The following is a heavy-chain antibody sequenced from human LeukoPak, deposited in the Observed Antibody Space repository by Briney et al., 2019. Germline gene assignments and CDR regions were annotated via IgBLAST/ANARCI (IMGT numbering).Heavy chain of an antibody. CDR3: AKDFEGYGSGSLNY. D-gene: IGHD3-10*01. Sequence: GGSLRLSCAASGFTFDDYAMHWVRQAPGKGLEWVSLISWDGGSTYYADSVKGRFTISRDNSKNSLYLQMNSPRAEDTALYYCAKDFEGYGSGSLNYWGQGTLVTVSS. CDR2: ISWDGGST. J-gene: IGHJ4*02. CDR1: GFTFDDYA. V-gene: IGHV3-43D*03.